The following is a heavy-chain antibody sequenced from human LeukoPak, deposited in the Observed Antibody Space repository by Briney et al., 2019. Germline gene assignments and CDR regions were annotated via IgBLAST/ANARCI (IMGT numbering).Heavy chain of an antibody. CDR2: IFYSGST. CDR1: GGSISSYY. CDR3: ARGVRVRHYFDY. J-gene: IGHJ4*02. V-gene: IGHV4-59*08. Sequence: SETLSLTCTVSGGSISSYYWSWIRQPPGKGLEWIGYIFYSGSTNYNPSLKSRVTISVDTSKNQFSLKLSSVTAADTAVYYCARGVRVRHYFDYWGQGTLVTVSS. D-gene: IGHD1-1*01.